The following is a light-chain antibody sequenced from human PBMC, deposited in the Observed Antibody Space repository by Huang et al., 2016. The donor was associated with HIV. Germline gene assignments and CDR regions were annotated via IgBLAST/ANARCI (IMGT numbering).Light chain of an antibody. CDR2: AAS. V-gene: IGKV1-27*01. CDR1: QGISNS. J-gene: IGKJ4*01. Sequence: DIQMTQSPSSLSASVGDRVTIPCRASQGISNSLAWYQQKPGKVPRLLIYAASTLQSGVPSRFSGSRSGRDFSLTIGSLQPEEVATYYCQKYDSAPLTFGGGTKVEI. CDR3: QKYDSAPLT.